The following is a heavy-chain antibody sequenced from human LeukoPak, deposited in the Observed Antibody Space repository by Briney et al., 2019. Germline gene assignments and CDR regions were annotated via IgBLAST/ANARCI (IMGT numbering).Heavy chain of an antibody. D-gene: IGHD4-17*01. CDR1: GFTFSRSW. CDR2: IKQDASEK. CDR3: ARYGDYDTFHY. V-gene: IGHV3-7*03. Sequence: GRSLRLSCEASGFTFSRSWMSWVRQAPGKGLEWVAKIKQDASEKRYVESVRGRFTISRDNAKNSLSLEMNSLRAEDTAVYYCARYGDYDTFHYWGQGTLVTVSS. J-gene: IGHJ4*02.